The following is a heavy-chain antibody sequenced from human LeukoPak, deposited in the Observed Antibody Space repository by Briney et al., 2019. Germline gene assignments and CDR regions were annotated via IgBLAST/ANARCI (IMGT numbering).Heavy chain of an antibody. CDR1: GYTFTSYG. D-gene: IGHD5-12*01. Sequence: GASVKASCKASGYTFTSYGISWVRQALGQGLEWMGWISAYNGNTNYAQKLQDRVTMTRDTSTSTVSMELSSLRSEDRAVYYCGREGGYSGYGGGGMIDYWGQGTLVTVSS. CDR3: GREGGYSGYGGGGMIDY. J-gene: IGHJ4*02. CDR2: ISAYNGNT. V-gene: IGHV1-18*01.